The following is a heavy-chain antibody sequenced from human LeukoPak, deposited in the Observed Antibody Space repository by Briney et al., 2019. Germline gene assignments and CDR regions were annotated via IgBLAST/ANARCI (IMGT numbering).Heavy chain of an antibody. V-gene: IGHV3-23*01. CDR1: GFTFSSLA. CDR2: ICGSGGNT. J-gene: IGHJ4*02. Sequence: PGGSLRLSCAASGFTFSSLAMSWVRQAPGKGLEWVSGICGSGGNTYYADSVKGRFTVSTDNSKNTRCLQINRPRAQETAVYYSAKAGSIIFGCWGQGTLVTVSS. D-gene: IGHD1-26*01. CDR3: AKAGSIIFGC.